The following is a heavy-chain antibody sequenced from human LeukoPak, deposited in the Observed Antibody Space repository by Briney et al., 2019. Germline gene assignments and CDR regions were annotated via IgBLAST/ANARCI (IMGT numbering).Heavy chain of an antibody. D-gene: IGHD3-16*02. CDR2: ISSSSSYI. J-gene: IGHJ4*02. Sequence: GGSLRLSCVVSGFTFSSYHMNWVRQAPGKGLEWVSSISSSSSYIYYADSVKGRFTISRDNAKNSLYLQMNSLRAEDTAVYYCVRALNDYVWGSYPDYWGQGTLVTVSS. V-gene: IGHV3-21*01. CDR3: VRALNDYVWGSYPDY. CDR1: GFTFSSYH.